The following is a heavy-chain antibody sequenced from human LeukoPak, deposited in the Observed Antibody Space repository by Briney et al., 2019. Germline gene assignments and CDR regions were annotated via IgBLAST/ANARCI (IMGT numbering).Heavy chain of an antibody. J-gene: IGHJ4*02. CDR1: GGTFSSYA. CDR3: ARDNLGYCSGGSCYPLDY. D-gene: IGHD2-15*01. CDR2: IIPILGIA. Sequence: ASVKVSCKASGGTFSSYAISWLRQAPGQGLGWMGRIIPILGIANYAQKFQGRVTITADKSTSTAYMELSSLRSEDTAVYYCARDNLGYCSGGSCYPLDYWGQGTLVTVSS. V-gene: IGHV1-69*04.